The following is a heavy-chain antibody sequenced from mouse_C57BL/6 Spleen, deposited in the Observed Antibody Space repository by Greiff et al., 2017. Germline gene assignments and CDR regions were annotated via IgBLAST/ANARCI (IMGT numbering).Heavy chain of an antibody. CDR3: TTRSYAMDY. Sequence: VQLQQSGAELVRPGASVKLSCTASGFNIKDAYLHWVKQGPEQGLEWIGWIDPENGDTEYSSKFQGKATITADTSSNTAYLQLSTLTSEDTAVYYCTTRSYAMDYWGQGTSVTVSS. CDR1: GFNIKDAY. CDR2: IDPENGDT. J-gene: IGHJ4*01. V-gene: IGHV14-4*01.